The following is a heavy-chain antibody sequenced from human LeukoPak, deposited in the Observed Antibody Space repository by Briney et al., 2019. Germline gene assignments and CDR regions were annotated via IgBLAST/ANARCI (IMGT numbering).Heavy chain of an antibody. CDR1: GFTFRTYA. J-gene: IGHJ4*02. CDR2: ISYDGSNK. V-gene: IGHV3-30*03. CDR3: ARDRDYYDSSGYYGY. Sequence: GGSLRLSCAASGFTFRTYAMSWVRQAPGKGLEWVAVISYDGSNKYYADSVKGRFTISRDNSKNTLYLQMNSLRAEDTAVYYCARDRDYYDSSGYYGYWGQGTLVTVSS. D-gene: IGHD3-22*01.